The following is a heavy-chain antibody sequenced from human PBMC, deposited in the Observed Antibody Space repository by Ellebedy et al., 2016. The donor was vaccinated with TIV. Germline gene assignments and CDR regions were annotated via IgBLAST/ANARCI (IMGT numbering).Heavy chain of an antibody. CDR1: GGTFSSYA. J-gene: IGHJ4*02. Sequence: SVKVSCXASGGTFSSYAINWVRQAPGQGLEWMGGIIPKFGTANYAQKFQGRVTITADESTSTAYMELSSLRSEDTAVYYCARDPHGSRGLLGYYFDYWGQGTLVTVSS. CDR2: IIPKFGTA. D-gene: IGHD1-26*01. CDR3: ARDPHGSRGLLGYYFDY. V-gene: IGHV1-69*13.